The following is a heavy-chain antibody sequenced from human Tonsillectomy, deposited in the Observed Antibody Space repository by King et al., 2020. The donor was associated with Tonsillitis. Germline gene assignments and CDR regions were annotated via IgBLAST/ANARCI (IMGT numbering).Heavy chain of an antibody. J-gene: IGHJ5*02. CDR1: GDSISSNSAG. V-gene: IGHV6-1*01. CDR2: TYYRSKWYN. CDR3: AGGGLVRGAIGWFDP. D-gene: IGHD3-10*01. Sequence: VQLQQSGPGLVKPSQTLSLTCAISGDSISSNSAGWNWIRQSPSRGLEWLGRTYYRSKWYNDYAVSVKSRITINPDTSKNQFSLQLNSVTPEDTAVYYCAGGGLVRGAIGWFDPWGQGTLVTVSS.